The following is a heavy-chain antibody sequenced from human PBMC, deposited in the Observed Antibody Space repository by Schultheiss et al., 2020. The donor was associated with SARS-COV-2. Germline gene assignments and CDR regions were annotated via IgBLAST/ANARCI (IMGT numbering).Heavy chain of an antibody. Sequence: SQTLSLTCTVSGGSISSGGYYWSWIRQPPGKGLEWIGSIYYSGSTYYNPSLKSRVTISVDTSKNQFSLKLSSVTAADTAVYYCARVGEQLVLYFDYWGQGTLVTVSS. CDR2: IYYSGST. CDR1: GGSISSGGYY. V-gene: IGHV4-39*07. J-gene: IGHJ4*02. CDR3: ARVGEQLVLYFDY. D-gene: IGHD6-13*01.